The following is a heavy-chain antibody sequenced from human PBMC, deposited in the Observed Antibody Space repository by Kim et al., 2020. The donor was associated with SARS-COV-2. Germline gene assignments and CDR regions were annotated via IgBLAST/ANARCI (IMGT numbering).Heavy chain of an antibody. D-gene: IGHD1-26*01. CDR2: VSAAGLRT. CDR1: GYTFSSYA. J-gene: IGHJ4*01. CDR3: AKGQSGTRQERYADY. Sequence: GGSLRLSCAASGYTFSSYAMTWVRQAPGKGLEWVAVVSAAGLRTYYADSLKGRFTISRDNSKNTVNLQMNSLRPEDSAVYYCAKGQSGTRQERYADYW. V-gene: IGHV3-23*01.